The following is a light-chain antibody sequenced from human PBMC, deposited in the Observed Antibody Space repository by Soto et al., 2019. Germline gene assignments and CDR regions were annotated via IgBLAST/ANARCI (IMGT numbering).Light chain of an antibody. Sequence: EIVFTQSPDTLSLSPGERATITCRASQSVTTYLAWYQQKPGQAPRLLIYDASNRATGIPARFSGSGTGSEFTLTISSLEPEDYAFYYCQQHSNWTPIIRFGQGTRLEI. CDR3: QQHSNWTPIIR. CDR1: QSVTTY. J-gene: IGKJ5*01. CDR2: DAS. V-gene: IGKV3-11*01.